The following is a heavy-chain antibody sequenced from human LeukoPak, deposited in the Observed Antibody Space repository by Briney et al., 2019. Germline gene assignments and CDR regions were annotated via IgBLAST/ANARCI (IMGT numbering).Heavy chain of an antibody. CDR3: ARDPSRSSSHFDY. Sequence: ASVKLSCNASGGTFTSYAISWVRQAPGQGLEWMGGIIPIFGTANYAQKFQGRVTITTDESTSTAYMELSSLRSEDTAVYYCARDPSRSSSHFDYWGQGTLVTVS. D-gene: IGHD6-13*01. CDR2: IIPIFGTA. V-gene: IGHV1-69*05. J-gene: IGHJ4*02. CDR1: GGTFTSYA.